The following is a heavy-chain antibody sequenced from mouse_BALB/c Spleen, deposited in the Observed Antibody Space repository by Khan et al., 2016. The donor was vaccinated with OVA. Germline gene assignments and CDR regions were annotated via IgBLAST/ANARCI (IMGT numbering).Heavy chain of an antibody. CDR1: GYSITSDYA. CDR3: ARVCGGDFDY. Sequence: EVQLQESGPGLVKPSQSLSLICTVTGYSITSDYAWNWIRQFPGNKLEWMGFISYSGNTNYNPSLKSRISITRDTSKNQFFLHLNSVTTEDTATYYCARVCGGDFDYWGQGTTLTVSS. CDR2: ISYSGNT. V-gene: IGHV3-2*02. J-gene: IGHJ2*01.